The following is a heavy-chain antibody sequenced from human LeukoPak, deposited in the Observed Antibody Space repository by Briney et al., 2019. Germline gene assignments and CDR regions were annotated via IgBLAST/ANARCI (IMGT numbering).Heavy chain of an antibody. Sequence: ASVKVSCKVSGYTLTELSMHWVRQAPGKGLEWMGGFDPEDGETIYAQKFQGRVTMTENTSTDTAYMELSSLRSEDTAVYYCATRGYYDSSGYYYRNDYWGQGTLVTVSS. CDR3: ATRGYYDSSGYYYRNDY. V-gene: IGHV1-24*01. CDR2: FDPEDGET. D-gene: IGHD3-22*01. CDR1: GYTLTELS. J-gene: IGHJ4*02.